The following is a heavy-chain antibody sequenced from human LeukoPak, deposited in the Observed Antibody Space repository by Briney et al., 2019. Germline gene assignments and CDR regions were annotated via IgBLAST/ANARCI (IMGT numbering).Heavy chain of an antibody. D-gene: IGHD1-1*01. V-gene: IGHV3-33*01. CDR2: IWYDGSNK. J-gene: IGHJ4*02. CDR3: ARDVTRLNDGPVNY. Sequence: QPGGSLRLSCAASGFTFSSYGMHWVRQAPGKGLEWVAVIWYDGSNKYYADSVKGRFTISRDNSKNTLYLQMSSLRAEDTAVYYCARDVTRLNDGPVNYWGQGTLATVSS. CDR1: GFTFSSYG.